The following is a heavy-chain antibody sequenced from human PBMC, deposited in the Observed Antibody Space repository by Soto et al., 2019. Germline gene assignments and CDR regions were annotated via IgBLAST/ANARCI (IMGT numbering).Heavy chain of an antibody. J-gene: IGHJ3*02. D-gene: IGHD6-19*01. V-gene: IGHV1-18*01. CDR3: ARDQASGWFNDAFNI. CDR2: ISAYNGNT. CDR1: GYTFTSYG. Sequence: GASVKVSCKASGYTFTSYGISWVRQAPGQGLEWMGWISAYNGNTNYAQKLQGRVTMTTDTSTSTAYTELRSLRSDDTAVYYCARDQASGWFNDAFNIWAKGTRVTVSS.